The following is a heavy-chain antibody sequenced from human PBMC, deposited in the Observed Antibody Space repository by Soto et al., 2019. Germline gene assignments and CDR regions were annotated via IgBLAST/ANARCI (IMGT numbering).Heavy chain of an antibody. CDR2: INPNSGGT. CDR3: ARLRGSYYSYFDY. Sequence: ASGKVSCKASGYTFTCYYMHWVRQAPGQGLEWMGWINPNSGGTNYAQKFQGRVTMTRDTSISTAYMELSRLRSDDTAVYYCARLRGSYYSYFDYWGQGTLVTVSS. J-gene: IGHJ4*02. CDR1: GYTFTCYY. D-gene: IGHD1-26*01. V-gene: IGHV1-2*02.